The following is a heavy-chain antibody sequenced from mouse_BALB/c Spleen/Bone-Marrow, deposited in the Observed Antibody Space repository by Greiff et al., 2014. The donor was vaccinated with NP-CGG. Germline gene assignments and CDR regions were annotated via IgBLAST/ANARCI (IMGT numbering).Heavy chain of an antibody. CDR1: GYTFTSYW. D-gene: IGHD2-14*01. J-gene: IGHJ3*01. Sequence: EVQRVESGTVLARPGASVKMSCKASGYTFTSYWMHWVKQRPGQGLEWIGAIYPGNSDTSYNQKFKGKAKLTAVTSTSTAYMELSSLTNEDSAVYYCTRYYYRFSAWFAYWGQGTLVTVSA. CDR2: IYPGNSDT. V-gene: IGHV1-5*01. CDR3: TRYYYRFSAWFAY.